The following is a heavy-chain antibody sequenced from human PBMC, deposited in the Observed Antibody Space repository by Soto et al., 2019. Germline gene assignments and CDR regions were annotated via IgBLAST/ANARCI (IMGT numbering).Heavy chain of an antibody. D-gene: IGHD5-12*01. CDR1: GYTFTGHY. J-gene: IGHJ4*02. CDR3: GRGRSRPIVAFY. CDR2: IGPESGAT. Sequence: ASVKVSCKASGYTFTGHYIHWVRQAPEQGPEWMGEIGPESGATRYAQKFQGRVTMTRDTSITTVYMELKNLSPDDTAVYYCGRGRSRPIVAFYWGPGPPVTVSS. V-gene: IGHV1-2*02.